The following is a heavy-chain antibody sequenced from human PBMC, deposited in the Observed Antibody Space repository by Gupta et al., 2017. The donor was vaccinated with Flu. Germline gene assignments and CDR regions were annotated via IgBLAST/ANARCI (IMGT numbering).Heavy chain of an antibody. CDR1: GFTFSSYA. D-gene: IGHD3-16*01. CDR3: AKGVRWGVSYGMDV. V-gene: IGHV3-23*01. J-gene: IGHJ6*02. Sequence: EVQLLESGGGLVQPGGSLRLSCAASGFTFSSYAMSWVRQAPGKGLEWVSAISGSGGSTYYADAVKGRFTISRDNSKNTLYLQMNSLRAEDTAVYYCAKGVRWGVSYGMDVWGQGTTVTVSS. CDR2: ISGSGGST.